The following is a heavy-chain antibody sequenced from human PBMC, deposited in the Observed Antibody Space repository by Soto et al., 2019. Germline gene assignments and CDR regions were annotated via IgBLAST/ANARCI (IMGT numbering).Heavy chain of an antibody. V-gene: IGHV1-69*01. Sequence: QVQLVQSGAEVKKPGSSVKVSCKASGGTFSSYAISWVRQAPGQGLEWMGGIIPIFGTANYAQKFQGRVTITADESTSTAYMELSSLRSEDTAVYYCARSTYYYDSSGYYYADFDYWGQGTLVTVSS. CDR1: GGTFSSYA. J-gene: IGHJ4*02. CDR3: ARSTYYYDSSGYYYADFDY. D-gene: IGHD3-22*01. CDR2: IIPIFGTA.